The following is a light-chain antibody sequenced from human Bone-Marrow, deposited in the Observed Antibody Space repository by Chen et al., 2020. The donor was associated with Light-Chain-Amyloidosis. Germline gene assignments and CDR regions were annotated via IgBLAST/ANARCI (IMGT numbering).Light chain of an antibody. V-gene: IGLV3-21*02. Sequence: SYVLTQPSSVSVAPGQTATIACGGNNIGSTSVHWYHQTPGQAPILVVYDDSDRPSGIPERLSGSNSGNTATLTISRVEAGDEADYYCQVWDRSSDRPVFGGGTKLTVL. CDR3: QVWDRSSDRPV. J-gene: IGLJ3*02. CDR1: NIGSTS. CDR2: DDS.